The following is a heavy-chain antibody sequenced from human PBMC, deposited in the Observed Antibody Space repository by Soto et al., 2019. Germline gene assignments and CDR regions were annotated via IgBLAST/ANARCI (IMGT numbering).Heavy chain of an antibody. CDR3: AGPLTTAASLDY. CDR1: GLSVSNNH. Sequence: VQLVESGGGLIQPGGSLRLSCAASGLSVSNNHMTWVRQAPGKGLEWVSLIHGGGSAYYADSVKGRFTISRDNSKNTLYLQMDSLRAEDTAIYYCAGPLTTAASLDYWGQGTLVTVSS. D-gene: IGHD1-1*01. CDR2: IHGGGSA. J-gene: IGHJ4*02. V-gene: IGHV3-53*01.